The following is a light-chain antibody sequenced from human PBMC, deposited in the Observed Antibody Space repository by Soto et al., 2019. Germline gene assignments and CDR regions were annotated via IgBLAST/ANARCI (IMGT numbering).Light chain of an antibody. J-gene: IGLJ3*02. CDR1: SSDVGSYNL. V-gene: IGLV2-23*01. Sequence: QSALTQPASVSGSPGQSITISCTGTSSDVGSYNLVSWYRQYPGTAPQLMIYEDTKRPSGVSYRFSGSKSGNTASLTISGLQAEDEADYYCCSYAGSIVWVFGGGTKLTVL. CDR2: EDT. CDR3: CSYAGSIVWV.